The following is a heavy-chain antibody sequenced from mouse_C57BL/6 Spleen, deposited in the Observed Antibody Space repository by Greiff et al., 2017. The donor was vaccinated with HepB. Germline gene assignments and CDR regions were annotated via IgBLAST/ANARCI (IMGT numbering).Heavy chain of an antibody. CDR1: GYAFSSSW. Sequence: QVQLQQSGPELVKPGASVKISCEASGYAFSSSWMNWVKQRPGKGLEWIGRIYPGDGDTNYNGKFKGKATLTADKSSSTAYMQLSSLTSEDSAVYFCFDYDYYAMDYWGQGTSVTGSS. D-gene: IGHD2-4*01. CDR2: IYPGDGDT. J-gene: IGHJ4*01. CDR3: FDYDYYAMDY. V-gene: IGHV1-82*01.